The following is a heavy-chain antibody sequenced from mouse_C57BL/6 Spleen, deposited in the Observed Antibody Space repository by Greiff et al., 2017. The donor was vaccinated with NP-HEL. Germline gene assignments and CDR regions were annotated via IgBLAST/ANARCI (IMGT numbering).Heavy chain of an antibody. CDR1: GYTFTSYW. J-gene: IGHJ4*01. CDR2: IDPSDSYT. Sequence: QVQLQQPGAELVMPGASVKLSCKASGYTFTSYWMHWVKQRPGQGLEWIGEIDPSDSYTNYNQKFKGKSTLTVDKSSSTAYMQLSSLTSEDSAVYYCARGAWLLRLDYWGQGTSVTVSS. V-gene: IGHV1-69*01. CDR3: ARGAWLLRLDY. D-gene: IGHD2-3*01.